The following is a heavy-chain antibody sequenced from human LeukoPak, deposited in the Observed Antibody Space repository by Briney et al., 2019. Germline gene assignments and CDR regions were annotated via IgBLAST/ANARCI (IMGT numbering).Heavy chain of an antibody. D-gene: IGHD6-13*01. CDR3: AKVVAASGQFDY. J-gene: IGHJ4*02. V-gene: IGHV3-23*01. CDR2: VSVSGDIT. CDR1: GFTFRTYA. Sequence: PGGSLRLSCAASGFTFRTYAMSWVRQAPGKGLEWVSHVSVSGDITYCADSVKGRFTISRDNSKNTLDLQMNSLRVEDTAIYYCAKVVAASGQFDYWGQGTLVTVSS.